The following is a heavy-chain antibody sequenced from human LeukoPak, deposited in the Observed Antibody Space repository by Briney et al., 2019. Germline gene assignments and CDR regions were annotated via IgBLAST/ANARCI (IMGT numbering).Heavy chain of an antibody. CDR1: GGTFSSYA. Sequence: SVKVSCKASGGTFSSYAISWVRQAPGQGLEWMGGIIPIFGTANYAQKFQGRVTITADESTSTAYMELSSLRSEDTAVYYCAREGWETSGWYRYYFDYWGQGTLVTVSS. V-gene: IGHV1-69*01. J-gene: IGHJ4*02. CDR3: AREGWETSGWYRYYFDY. D-gene: IGHD6-19*01. CDR2: IIPIFGTA.